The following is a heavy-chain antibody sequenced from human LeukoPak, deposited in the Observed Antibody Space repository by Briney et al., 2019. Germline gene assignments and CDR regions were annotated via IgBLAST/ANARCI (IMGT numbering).Heavy chain of an antibody. D-gene: IGHD2-15*01. CDR3: ARVMDRATRGWFDP. CDR1: GYTFTGNF. Sequence: ASVKVSCKASGYTFTGNFMHWVRQAPGQGLEWMGWINPNSGGTNYAQKFQGRVTMTRDTSISTAYMELSRLRSDDTAVYYCARVMDRATRGWFDPWGQGTLVTVSS. V-gene: IGHV1-2*02. CDR2: INPNSGGT. J-gene: IGHJ5*02.